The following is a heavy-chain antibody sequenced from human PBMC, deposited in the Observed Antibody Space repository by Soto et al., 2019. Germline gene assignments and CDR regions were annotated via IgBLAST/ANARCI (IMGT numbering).Heavy chain of an antibody. V-gene: IGHV1-18*01. D-gene: IGHD1-1*01. CDR1: GYTFTSYG. CDR2: ISAHNGNT. Sequence: QVHLVQSGAEVQKPGASVKVSCKGSGYTFTSYGITWVRQAPGQGLEWMGWISAHNGNTDYARKLQGRVTVTRDTSTTTAYMELRSLRSDVTAVYCCARGRYGDYWGQGAQVTVSS. CDR3: ARGRYGDY. J-gene: IGHJ4*02.